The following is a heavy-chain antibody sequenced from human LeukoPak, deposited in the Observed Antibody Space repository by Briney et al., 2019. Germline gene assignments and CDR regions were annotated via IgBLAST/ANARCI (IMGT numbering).Heavy chain of an antibody. CDR3: ARSRSSGFDS. CDR2: INGDRSTT. CDR1: SFSFNSYW. V-gene: IGHV3-74*01. Sequence: GGSLRLSCAASSFSFNSYWMHWVRQAPRKGLVWVSRINGDRSTTSYADSVKGRFTISRDNAKNTLYLQMNSLRVEDTAVYYCARSRSSGFDSWGQGTLVTVSS. J-gene: IGHJ4*02. D-gene: IGHD1-26*01.